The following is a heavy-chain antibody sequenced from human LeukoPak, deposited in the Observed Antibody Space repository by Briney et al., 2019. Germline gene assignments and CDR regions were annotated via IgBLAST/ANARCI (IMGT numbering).Heavy chain of an antibody. V-gene: IGHV5-51*01. J-gene: IGHJ4*02. D-gene: IGHD4-17*01. Sequence: GESLKISCKVSGYSFTNSWITWVRQMPGKGLEWMGIIYPGDSDTRYSPSFQGQVTISADKSISTAYLQWSSLKASDTAIYYCARVEYGDQIIDYWGQGTLVTVSS. CDR2: IYPGDSDT. CDR3: ARVEYGDQIIDY. CDR1: GYSFTNSW.